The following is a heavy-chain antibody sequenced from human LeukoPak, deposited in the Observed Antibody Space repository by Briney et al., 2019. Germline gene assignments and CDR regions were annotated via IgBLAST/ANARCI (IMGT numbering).Heavy chain of an antibody. CDR2: IYYSGST. V-gene: IGHV4-59*01. CDR1: GDSISSDS. CDR3: ARVSGYGDYKMDY. Sequence: PSETLSLTCTVSGDSISSDSWSWIRQPPGKGLEWIGYIYYSGSTTYNPSLKSRVTISVDTSKNHFSLKLSSVTAADTAVYYCARVSGYGDYKMDYWGQGTLVTVSS. D-gene: IGHD4-17*01. J-gene: IGHJ4*02.